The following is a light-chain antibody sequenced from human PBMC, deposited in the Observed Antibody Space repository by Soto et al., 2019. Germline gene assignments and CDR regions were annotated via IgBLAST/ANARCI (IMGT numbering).Light chain of an antibody. CDR3: HQYQTYSRT. CDR2: EVS. CDR1: QSINTW. Sequence: DIPMTQSPSTVSASVGDRINITCRASQSINTWLAWYRQLPGETPQLLIYEVSTLAMGVPSRFSGSGSGTDFTLSISRLQPDDFATFYCHQYQTYSRTFGQGTKVEVK. V-gene: IGKV1-5*03. J-gene: IGKJ1*01.